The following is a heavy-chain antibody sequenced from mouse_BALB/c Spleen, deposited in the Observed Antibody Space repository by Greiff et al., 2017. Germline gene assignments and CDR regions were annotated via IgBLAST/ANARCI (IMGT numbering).Heavy chain of an antibody. CDR2: ISDGGSYT. CDR1: GFTFSDYY. Sequence: EVHLVESGGGLVKPGGSLKLSCAASGFTFSDYYMYWVRQTPEKRLEWVATISDGGSYTYYPDSVKGRFTISRDNAKNNLYLQMSSLKSEDTAMYYCARDQGGNDAMDYWGQGTSVTVSS. V-gene: IGHV5-4*02. CDR3: ARDQGGNDAMDY. D-gene: IGHD1-1*01. J-gene: IGHJ4*01.